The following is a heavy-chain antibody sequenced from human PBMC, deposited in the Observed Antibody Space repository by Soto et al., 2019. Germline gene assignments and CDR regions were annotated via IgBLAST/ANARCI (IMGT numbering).Heavy chain of an antibody. CDR2: ISYDGSNK. V-gene: IGHV3-30-3*01. Sequence: GGPLRRSCAASGFTFSDYSMHWVRQAPGKGLEWLAVISYDGSNKYYADYVKGRFTISRDNSKNTLYLQMNSLRAEDTALYYCAKGPYGDPDYWGQGTLVTVSS. CDR1: GFTFSDYS. J-gene: IGHJ4*02. CDR3: AKGPYGDPDY. D-gene: IGHD4-17*01.